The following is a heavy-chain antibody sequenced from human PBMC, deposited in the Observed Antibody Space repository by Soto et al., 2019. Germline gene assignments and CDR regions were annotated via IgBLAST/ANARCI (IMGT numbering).Heavy chain of an antibody. CDR3: AAGTRFHS. CDR1: GGSISSRGYY. Sequence: QMQLQESGPGLVKPSETLSLTCTVSGGSISSRGYYWGWIRQPPGEGLEWIGTIYYSGSTYYNPSLKSRFTFSGDTAKHRLTLKLSPLTAADTAEYYCAAGTRFHSWVQGTRVTVSS. V-gene: IGHV4-39*02. CDR2: IYYSGST. J-gene: IGHJ5*01.